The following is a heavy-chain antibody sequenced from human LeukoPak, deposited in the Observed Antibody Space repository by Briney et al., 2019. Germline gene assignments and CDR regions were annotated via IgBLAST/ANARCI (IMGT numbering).Heavy chain of an antibody. Sequence: GGSLRLSCAASGFTFSSYEMNWVRQAPGQGLEGVSYISSSSSTIYYADSVKGRVTISRDITKNKLYLQMNSLTAEDTAVYYCERAGYSRTWCSRYFDPWGRGTLVTVSS. D-gene: IGHD6-13*01. V-gene: IGHV3-48*03. CDR2: ISSSSSTI. CDR3: ERAGYSRTWCSRYFDP. CDR1: GFTFSSYE. J-gene: IGHJ2*01.